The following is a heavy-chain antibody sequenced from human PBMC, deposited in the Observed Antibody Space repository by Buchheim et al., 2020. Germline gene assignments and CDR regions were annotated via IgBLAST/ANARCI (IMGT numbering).Heavy chain of an antibody. D-gene: IGHD2-2*01. V-gene: IGHV3-30-3*01. Sequence: QVHLVESGGGVVQPGTSLRLSCAASGFTFSLYAIHWVRQAPGKGLEWVAVILHDGSNKYYRDSVKGRFTVSRDNSKNMVYLQMSSLRTEDTAPYYCARAVSTDYQHGMDVWGQGTT. CDR1: GFTFSLYA. CDR3: ARAVSTDYQHGMDV. J-gene: IGHJ6*02. CDR2: ILHDGSNK.